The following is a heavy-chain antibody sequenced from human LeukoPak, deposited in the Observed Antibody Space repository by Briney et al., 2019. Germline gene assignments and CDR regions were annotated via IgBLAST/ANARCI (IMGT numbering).Heavy chain of an antibody. CDR2: VSYSGST. Sequence: PSQTLSLTCTVSGGSISSGSYYWSWIRQPAGKTLEWIGYVSYSGSTNSNPSLKSRVTISVDTSKNQFSLKLSSVTAADTAVYYCARGGAADYFDYWGQGTLVTVSS. CDR3: ARGGAADYFDY. D-gene: IGHD6-13*01. J-gene: IGHJ4*02. V-gene: IGHV4-61*10. CDR1: GGSISSGSYY.